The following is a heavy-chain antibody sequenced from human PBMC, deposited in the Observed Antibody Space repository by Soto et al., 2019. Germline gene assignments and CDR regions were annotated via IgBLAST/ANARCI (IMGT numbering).Heavy chain of an antibody. Sequence: EVQLVQSGAEMKKAGESLKISCKGSGYSFTHYWIGWVRQMSGKGLEWMGIIYPGDSDTRYSPSFQGQVTISADKSISTAYLQLSSLKASDTAIYYCARHLGSWFSNYFDYWGQGTLVTVSS. CDR2: IYPGDSDT. D-gene: IGHD3-10*01. J-gene: IGHJ4*02. CDR1: GYSFTHYW. V-gene: IGHV5-51*01. CDR3: ARHLGSWFSNYFDY.